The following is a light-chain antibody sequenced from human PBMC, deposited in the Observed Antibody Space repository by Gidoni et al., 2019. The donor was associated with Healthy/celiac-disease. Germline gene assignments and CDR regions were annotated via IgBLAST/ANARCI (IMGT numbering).Light chain of an antibody. CDR3: QQSYSTPSG. Sequence: DIQMTQSPSSLSASVGDRVTITCRASQSISSYLNWYQQKPGKAPKLLIYAASSLQSGVPSSFSGSGSWTDFTLTIISLQPEYFATYYCQQSYSTPSGFXGXTKVEIK. V-gene: IGKV1-39*01. CDR2: AAS. CDR1: QSISSY. J-gene: IGKJ4*01.